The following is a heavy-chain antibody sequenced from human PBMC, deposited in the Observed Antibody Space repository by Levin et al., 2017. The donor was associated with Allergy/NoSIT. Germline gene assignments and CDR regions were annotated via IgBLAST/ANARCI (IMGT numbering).Heavy chain of an antibody. D-gene: IGHD2-15*01. Sequence: SETLSLTFTVSGGSISSYYWSWIRQPPGKGLEWIGYIYYSGSTNYNPSLKSRVTISVDTSKNQFSLKLSSVTAADTAVYYCARGRPWAYCSGGSCYSGWFDPWGQGTLVTVSS. V-gene: IGHV4-59*01. J-gene: IGHJ5*02. CDR1: GGSISSYY. CDR3: ARGRPWAYCSGGSCYSGWFDP. CDR2: IYYSGST.